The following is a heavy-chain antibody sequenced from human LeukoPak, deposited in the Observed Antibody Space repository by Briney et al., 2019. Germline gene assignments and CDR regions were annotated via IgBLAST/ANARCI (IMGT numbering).Heavy chain of an antibody. CDR1: GFTFSSYA. D-gene: IGHD2-2*01. CDR2: ISSSSSYI. J-gene: IGHJ5*02. CDR3: ARDIVVVPAAIWDWFDP. Sequence: GGSLRLSCAASGFTFSSYAMSWVRQAPGKGLEWVSSISSSSSYIYYADSVKGRFTISRDNAKNSLYLQMNSLRAEDTAVYYCARDIVVVPAAIWDWFDPWGQGTLVTVSS. V-gene: IGHV3-21*01.